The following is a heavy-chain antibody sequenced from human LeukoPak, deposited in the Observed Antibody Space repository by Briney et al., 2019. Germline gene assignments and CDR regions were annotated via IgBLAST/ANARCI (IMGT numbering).Heavy chain of an antibody. V-gene: IGHV3-23*01. CDR1: RFTFSKYG. J-gene: IGHJ6*03. CDR3: ARYGGLCYFSNMGV. D-gene: IGHD3-16*01. Sequence: GGSLRLSCAASRFTFSKYGMSWVRQAPGKGLEWISAIGDSGGRTNYADSVKGRFIISRENSENTVYLQMNSLRAEDTAVYYCARYGGLCYFSNMGVWGIGTTVTVSS. CDR2: IGDSGGRT.